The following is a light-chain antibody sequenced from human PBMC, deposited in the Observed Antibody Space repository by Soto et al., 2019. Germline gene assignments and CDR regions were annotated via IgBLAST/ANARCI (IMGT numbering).Light chain of an antibody. CDR1: SSDVGGYNY. V-gene: IGLV2-14*01. CDR2: DVS. J-gene: IGLJ1*01. CDR3: SSYTSGFYV. Sequence: QSVLTQPASVSGSPGQSITSSCTGTSSDVGGYNYVSWYQQHPGKAPKLMIYDVSDRPSGVSNRFSGSKSGNTASLTISGLQAEDEADYYCSSYTSGFYVFGTGTKLTVL.